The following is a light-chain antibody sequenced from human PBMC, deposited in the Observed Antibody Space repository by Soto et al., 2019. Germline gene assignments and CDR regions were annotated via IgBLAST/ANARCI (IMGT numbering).Light chain of an antibody. CDR1: QSLLYSSNNKNY. CDR2: WAS. Sequence: DIVMTQSPDSLAVSLGERATINCKSSQSLLYSSNNKNYLAWYQHKAGQPPRLLIYWASTRESGVPDRFTGSGSGTDFTLTINSLQAEDVAVYYCQQYYDASYTFGQGTKLDLK. V-gene: IGKV4-1*01. J-gene: IGKJ2*01. CDR3: QQYYDASYT.